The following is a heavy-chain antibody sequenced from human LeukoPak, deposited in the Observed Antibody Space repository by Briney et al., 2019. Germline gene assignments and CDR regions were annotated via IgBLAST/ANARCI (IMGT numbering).Heavy chain of an antibody. CDR1: GYIFIGYY. Sequence: ASVKVSCKASGYIFIGYYMHWVRQAPGKGLEWMGRINPNSGGTKYAQKFQGRVTMTRDTSISTAYMELSRLRSDDTAVYYCARGGLILRYFVDYYYYHMDVWGKGTTVTVSS. J-gene: IGHJ6*03. CDR3: ARGGLILRYFVDYYYYHMDV. D-gene: IGHD3-9*01. V-gene: IGHV1-2*06. CDR2: INPNSGGT.